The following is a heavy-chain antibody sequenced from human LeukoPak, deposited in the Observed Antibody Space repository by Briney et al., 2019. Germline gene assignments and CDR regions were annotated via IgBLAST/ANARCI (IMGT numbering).Heavy chain of an antibody. V-gene: IGHV3-48*01. J-gene: IGHJ5*02. Sequence: GGSLRLSCAASGFTFSSYNMNWVRQAPGKGLEWISYISSRGSPIYYADSVKGRFTISRDNAKNSLYLQMNSLRADDTAVYYCARGGYCSGGTCYGAGWFDPWGQGTLVTVSS. D-gene: IGHD2-15*01. CDR1: GFTFSSYN. CDR3: ARGGYCSGGTCYGAGWFDP. CDR2: ISSRGSPI.